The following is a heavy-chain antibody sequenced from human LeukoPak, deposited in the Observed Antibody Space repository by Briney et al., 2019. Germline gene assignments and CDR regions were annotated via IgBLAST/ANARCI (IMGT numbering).Heavy chain of an antibody. CDR2: IYYSGTT. CDR1: GGSISNYY. J-gene: IGHJ4*02. D-gene: IGHD1-26*01. V-gene: IGHV4-59*01. CDR3: AREEALGSGSFDY. Sequence: SETLSLTCTVSGGSISNYYWNWIRQPPGKGLEWIGYIYYSGTTNYNPSLKSRVTISVDTSKNQFSLKLSSVTAADTAVYYCAREEALGSGSFDYWGQGTLVTVSS.